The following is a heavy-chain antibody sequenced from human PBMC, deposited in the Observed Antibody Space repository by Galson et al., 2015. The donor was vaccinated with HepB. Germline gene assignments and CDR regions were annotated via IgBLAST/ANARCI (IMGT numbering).Heavy chain of an antibody. CDR3: ARDPPMGSITIFGVVIPHRDYYYGMDV. V-gene: IGHV1-18*04. CDR2: ISAYNGNT. D-gene: IGHD3-3*01. Sequence: SVKVSCKASGYTFTSYGISWVRQAPGQGLEWMGWISAYNGNTNYAQKLQGRVTMTTDTSTSTAYMELRSLRSDDTAVYYCARDPPMGSITIFGVVIPHRDYYYGMDVWGQGTTVTVSS. J-gene: IGHJ6*02. CDR1: GYTFTSYG.